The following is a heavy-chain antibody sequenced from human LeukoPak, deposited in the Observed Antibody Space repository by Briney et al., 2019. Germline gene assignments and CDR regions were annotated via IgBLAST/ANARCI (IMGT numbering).Heavy chain of an antibody. V-gene: IGHV3-30-3*01. D-gene: IGHD1-26*01. CDR1: GFTFSSYA. J-gene: IGHJ4*02. CDR2: ISYDGSNK. Sequence: GGSLRLSCAASGFTFSSYAMHWVRQAPGKGLEWVAVISYDGSNKYYADSVKGRFTISRDNAKYSLYLQMNSLRAEDTAVYYCARDGGVGATWEGFDYWGQGILVTVSS. CDR3: ARDGGVGATWEGFDY.